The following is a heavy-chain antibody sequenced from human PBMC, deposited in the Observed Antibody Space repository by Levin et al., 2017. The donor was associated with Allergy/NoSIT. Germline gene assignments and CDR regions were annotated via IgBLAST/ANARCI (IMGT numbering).Heavy chain of an antibody. CDR2: ITGSGGST. J-gene: IGHJ4*02. Sequence: PGGSLRLSCAASGFAFSSYAMSWVRQAPGKGLEWVSAITGSGGSTYYADSVRGRFTISRDNSKNTLYLQMNSLRAEDTAVYSCANLFWYSSSWSDYWGQGTLVTVSS. CDR1: GFAFSSYA. V-gene: IGHV3-23*01. D-gene: IGHD6-13*01. CDR3: ANLFWYSSSWSDY.